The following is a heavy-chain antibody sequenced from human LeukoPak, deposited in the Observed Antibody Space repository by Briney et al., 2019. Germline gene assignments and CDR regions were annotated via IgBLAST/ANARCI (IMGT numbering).Heavy chain of an antibody. D-gene: IGHD3-10*01. CDR1: GFTFSSYG. CDR3: AKLKRITMVRANDAFDI. V-gene: IGHV3-30*02. CDR2: IRYDGSNK. J-gene: IGHJ3*02. Sequence: HPGGSLRLSCAASGFTFSSYGMHWVRQAPGKWLGWVAFIRYDGSNKYYADSVKGRFTISRDNSKNTLYLQMNSLRAEDTAVYYCAKLKRITMVRANDAFDIWGQGTMVTVSS.